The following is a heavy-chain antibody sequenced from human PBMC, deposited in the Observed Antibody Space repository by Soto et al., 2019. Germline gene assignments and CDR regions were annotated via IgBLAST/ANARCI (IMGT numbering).Heavy chain of an antibody. J-gene: IGHJ6*02. D-gene: IGHD2-21*02. V-gene: IGHV4-59*01. CDR1: GGSITSSY. Sequence: PSETLSLTCTVSGGSITSSYWSWIRRPPGKGLEWIAYIYDTGISGYTPSTSYNPSLKSRVTMSVDTSKSQFSLKLTSVTAADTAVYYCATTFLAYCGGDCYSPFYYGMDVWGQGTTVTVSS. CDR3: ATTFLAYCGGDCYSPFYYGMDV. CDR2: IYDTGISGYTPST.